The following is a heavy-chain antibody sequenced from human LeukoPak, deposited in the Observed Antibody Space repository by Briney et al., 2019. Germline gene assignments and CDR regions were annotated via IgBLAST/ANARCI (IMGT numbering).Heavy chain of an antibody. Sequence: PGGSLRLSCAASGFTFSTYGMHWVRQAPGKGLEWVAFIRYDGNDKYYADSVKVRFTISRDNSQNTLYLQMNSLRAEDTAVYYCARDIDDTGFDYWGQGTLVTVSS. J-gene: IGHJ4*02. V-gene: IGHV3-30*02. CDR2: IRYDGNDK. D-gene: IGHD3-22*01. CDR1: GFTFSTYG. CDR3: ARDIDDTGFDY.